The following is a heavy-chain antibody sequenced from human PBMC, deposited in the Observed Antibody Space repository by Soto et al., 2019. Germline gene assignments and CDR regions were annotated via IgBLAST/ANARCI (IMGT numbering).Heavy chain of an antibody. J-gene: IGHJ4*02. CDR2: INHSGST. CDR1: GGSFSGYY. CDR3: ASRDYGDYRTYDY. D-gene: IGHD4-17*01. Sequence: SETPSLTCAVYGGSFSGYYWSWIRQPPGKGLEWIGEINHSGSTNYNPSLKSRVTISVDTSKNQFSLKLSSVTAADTAVYYCASRDYGDYRTYDYWGQGTLVTVSS. V-gene: IGHV4-34*01.